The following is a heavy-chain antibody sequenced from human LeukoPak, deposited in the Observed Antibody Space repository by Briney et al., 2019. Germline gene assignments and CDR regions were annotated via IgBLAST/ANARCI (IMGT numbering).Heavy chain of an antibody. CDR3: ARGKWEPLDY. CDR1: GFTFGSFE. Sequence: GGSLRLSCAGFGFTFGSFEMDWLRQAPGKGLEWVSYISSSGRTKYYADSVKGRFTISRDNAKNSLYLQMNSLRAEDTAVYYCARGKWEPLDYWGQGTLVTVSS. V-gene: IGHV3-48*03. CDR2: ISSSGRTK. D-gene: IGHD1-26*01. J-gene: IGHJ4*02.